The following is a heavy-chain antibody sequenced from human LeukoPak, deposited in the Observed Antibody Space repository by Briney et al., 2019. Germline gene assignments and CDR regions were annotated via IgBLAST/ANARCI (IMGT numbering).Heavy chain of an antibody. CDR3: AREAGVGVFDY. Sequence: SETLSLTCTVSGGSISSSSYYWGWIRQPPGKGLEWIGSIYYSGSTYYNPSLKSRVTISVDTSKNQFSLKLSSVTAADTAVYYCAREAGVGVFDYWGQGTLVTVSS. D-gene: IGHD2-15*01. CDR1: GGSISSSSYY. J-gene: IGHJ4*02. CDR2: IYYSGST. V-gene: IGHV4-39*07.